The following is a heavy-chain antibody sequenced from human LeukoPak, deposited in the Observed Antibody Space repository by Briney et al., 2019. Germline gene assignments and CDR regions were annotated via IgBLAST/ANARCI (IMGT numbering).Heavy chain of an antibody. V-gene: IGHV1-3*01. CDR1: GYTFTSYA. CDR3: AKSALPEVNYYFDY. D-gene: IGHD1-7*01. CDR2: INAGNGNT. Sequence: GASVEVSCKASGYTFTSYAMHWVRQAPGQRLEWMGWINAGNGNTKYSQKFQGRVTITRDTSASTAYMELSSLRSEDTAVYYCAKSALPEVNYYFDYWGQGTLVTVSS. J-gene: IGHJ4*02.